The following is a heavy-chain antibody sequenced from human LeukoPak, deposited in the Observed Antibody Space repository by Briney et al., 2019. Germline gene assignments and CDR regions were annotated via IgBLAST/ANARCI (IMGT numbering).Heavy chain of an antibody. D-gene: IGHD5-24*01. CDR3: ARTPRGDGYLLKGDAFDI. Sequence: SETLSLTCTVSGGSISSSSYYWGWIRQPPGKGLEWIGSIYYSGSTYYNPSLKSRVTISVDTSKNQFSLKLSSVTAADTAVYYCARTPRGDGYLLKGDAFDIWGQGTMVTVSS. CDR2: IYYSGST. CDR1: GGSISSSSYY. J-gene: IGHJ3*02. V-gene: IGHV4-39*07.